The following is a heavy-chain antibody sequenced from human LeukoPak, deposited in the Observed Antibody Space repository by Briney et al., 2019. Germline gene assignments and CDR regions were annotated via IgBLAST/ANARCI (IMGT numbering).Heavy chain of an antibody. Sequence: GGSLRLSCAASGLTFSSYWMSWVRQAPGKGLEWVANIKQDGSEKYYVDSVKGRFTISRDNAKNSLYLQMNSLRAEGTAVYYCAREGLYSGYEWFWGQGTLVTVSS. CDR1: GLTFSSYW. D-gene: IGHD5-12*01. J-gene: IGHJ4*02. CDR3: AREGLYSGYEWF. V-gene: IGHV3-7*01. CDR2: IKQDGSEK.